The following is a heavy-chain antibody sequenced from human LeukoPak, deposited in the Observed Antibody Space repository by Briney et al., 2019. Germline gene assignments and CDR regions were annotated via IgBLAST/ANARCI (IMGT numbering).Heavy chain of an antibody. V-gene: IGHV3-23*01. CDR2: ISGSGGST. Sequence: GGSLRLSCAASGXTFSSYAMSWVRQAPGKGLEWVSAISGSGGSTYYADSVKGRFTISRDNSKNTLYLQMNSLRAEDTAVYYCAKDHGDYGGSYYGMDVWGQGTTVTVSS. D-gene: IGHD4-23*01. J-gene: IGHJ6*02. CDR1: GXTFSSYA. CDR3: AKDHGDYGGSYYGMDV.